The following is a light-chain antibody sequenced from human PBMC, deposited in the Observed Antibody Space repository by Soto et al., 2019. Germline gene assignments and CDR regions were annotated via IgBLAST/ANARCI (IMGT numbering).Light chain of an antibody. CDR3: QQYNSYWT. V-gene: IGKV1-5*03. J-gene: IGKJ1*01. CDR2: KAS. Sequence: DIQMTQSPSTLSASVGDRVTITCRASQSISSWLAWYQQKPGKAPKLLIYKASSLESGAPSRFSGSGSGTEFTLTVSRLQPDSCAHYECQQYNSYWTFGQGTTVEIK. CDR1: QSISSW.